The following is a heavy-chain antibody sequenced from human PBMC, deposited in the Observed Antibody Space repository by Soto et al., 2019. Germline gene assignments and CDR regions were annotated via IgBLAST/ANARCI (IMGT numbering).Heavy chain of an antibody. CDR3: ARSDNRHSLSGVDV. CDR1: GGSLSGYY. Sequence: DPLSLTCAVNGGSLSGYYCSWIRQSLGNGLEWIGEINHRGSSDYNPSLKSRVTISIGASKNHVTLELTSVTAAGTAVYYCARSDNRHSLSGVDVWGQGTVVTVS. V-gene: IGHV4-34*01. CDR2: INHRGSS. J-gene: IGHJ6*02.